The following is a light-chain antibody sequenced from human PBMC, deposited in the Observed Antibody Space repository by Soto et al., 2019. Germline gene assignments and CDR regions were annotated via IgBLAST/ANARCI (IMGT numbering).Light chain of an antibody. V-gene: IGKV3-15*01. J-gene: IGKJ4*01. CDR2: GAS. CDR3: QLYNNWPLT. CDR1: QSVSSN. Sequence: EIVMTQSPATLSVSPGERATLSCRASQSVSSNLAWYQQKPGQAPRLLIYGASTRATGIPARFSGSGSGTEFTLTLSRLQSEDFAVYYCQLYNNWPLTFGGGTKVEIK.